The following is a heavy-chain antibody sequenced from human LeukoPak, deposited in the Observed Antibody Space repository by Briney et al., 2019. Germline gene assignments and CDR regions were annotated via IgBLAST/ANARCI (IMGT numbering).Heavy chain of an antibody. CDR1: GFTFSSYS. V-gene: IGHV3-21*01. D-gene: IGHD6-19*01. CDR3: ARDVYSSGWFDY. CDR2: ISSSSSYI. J-gene: IGHJ4*02. Sequence: GGSLRLSCAASGFTFSSYSMNWVRQAPGKGLEWVSSISSSSSYIYYADSVKGRFTISRDNAKNSLYLQMNSLRAKDTAVYYCARDVYSSGWFDYWGQGTLVTVSS.